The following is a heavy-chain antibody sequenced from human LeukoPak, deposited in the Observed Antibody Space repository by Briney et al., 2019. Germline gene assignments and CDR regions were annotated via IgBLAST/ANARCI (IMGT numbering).Heavy chain of an antibody. Sequence: SETLSLTCTVSGGSISSYYWSWIRQPPGKGLEWIGYIYYSGSTNYNPSLKSRVTISVDTSKNQFSLKLSSVTAADTAVYYCARGDYYCSSTSCYPVPPDYWGQGTLVTVSS. CDR2: IYYSGST. CDR1: GGSISSYY. J-gene: IGHJ4*02. D-gene: IGHD2-2*01. V-gene: IGHV4-59*01. CDR3: ARGDYYCSSTSCYPVPPDY.